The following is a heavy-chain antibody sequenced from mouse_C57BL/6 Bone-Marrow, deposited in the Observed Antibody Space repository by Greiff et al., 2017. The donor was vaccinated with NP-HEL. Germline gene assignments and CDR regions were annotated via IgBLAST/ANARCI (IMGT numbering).Heavy chain of an antibody. CDR2: IDPETGGT. Sequence: QVQLQQSGAELVRPGASVTLSCKASGYTFTDYEMHWVKQTPVHGLEWIGAIDPETGGTAYNQKFKGKAILTADKSSSTAYMELRSLTSEDSAVYYCTRFYYYGSSYLWYFDVWGTGTTVTVSS. V-gene: IGHV1-15*01. CDR1: GYTFTDYE. D-gene: IGHD1-1*01. J-gene: IGHJ1*03. CDR3: TRFYYYGSSYLWYFDV.